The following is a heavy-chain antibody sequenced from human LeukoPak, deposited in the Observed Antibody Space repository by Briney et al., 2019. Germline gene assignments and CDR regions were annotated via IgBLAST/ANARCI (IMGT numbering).Heavy chain of an antibody. J-gene: IGHJ3*02. CDR3: ARRGRPGAARRVGKNAFDI. V-gene: IGHV4-4*02. CDR1: GAPISSNNW. Sequence: SETLSLTCAVSGAPISSNNWWWRWVRQPPGKGLEWLGEINHSGSTNYNPSLKSRVTISVDTSKNEFSLKLSSVTAADTAVDYCARRGRPGAARRVGKNAFDIWGQGTRVTVSS. CDR2: INHSGST. D-gene: IGHD6-6*01.